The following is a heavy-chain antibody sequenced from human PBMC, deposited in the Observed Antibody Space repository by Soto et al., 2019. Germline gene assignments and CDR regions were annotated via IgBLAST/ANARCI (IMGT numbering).Heavy chain of an antibody. V-gene: IGHV3-73*01. Sequence: KVSCKASGYSFTGYSMHWVRQASGKGLEWVGRIRSKANSYATAYAASVKGRFTISRDDSKNTAYLQMNSLKTEDTAVYYCTRPLAATTRYYYYGMDVWGQGTTVTVSS. CDR2: IRSKANSYAT. CDR1: GYSFTGYS. D-gene: IGHD2-15*01. J-gene: IGHJ6*02. CDR3: TRPLAATTRYYYYGMDV.